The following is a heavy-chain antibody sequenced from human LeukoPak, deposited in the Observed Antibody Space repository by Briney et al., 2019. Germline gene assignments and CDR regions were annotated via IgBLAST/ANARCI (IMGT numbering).Heavy chain of an antibody. CDR2: IKQDGSEK. Sequence: GGSLRLSCAASGFTFSSYWMSWVRQAPGKGLEWVANIKQDGSEKYYVDSVKGRFTISRDNAKNSLYLQMNSLRAEDTAVYYCARQSYYDILTGGYFDYWGQGTLVTVSS. V-gene: IGHV3-7*01. J-gene: IGHJ4*02. D-gene: IGHD3-9*01. CDR3: ARQSYYDILTGGYFDY. CDR1: GFTFSSYW.